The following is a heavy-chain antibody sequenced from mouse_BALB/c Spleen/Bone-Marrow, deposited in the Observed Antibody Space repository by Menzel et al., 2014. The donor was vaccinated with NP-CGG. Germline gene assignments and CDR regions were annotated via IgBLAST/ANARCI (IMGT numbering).Heavy chain of an antibody. CDR3: ARSKGFAIDY. CDR2: VNPRSGYA. Sequence: QVQLQQSGAELASPGASVKMSCKASGYTFTDYTIQWVKQRPGKGLEWIGYVNPRSGYANYNQKFKDKATLTADKSSSTAFMQLSSLTSEDSAVYYCARSKGFAIDYWGQGTALTVSS. CDR1: GYTFTDYT. J-gene: IGHJ2*01. V-gene: IGHV1-4*01.